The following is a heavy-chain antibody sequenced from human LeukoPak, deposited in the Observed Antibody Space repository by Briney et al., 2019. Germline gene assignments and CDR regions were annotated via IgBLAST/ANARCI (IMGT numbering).Heavy chain of an antibody. CDR1: GASISRYY. Sequence: SETLSLTCTVSGASISRYYWSWIRQPPGKGLEWIGYFHHSGNTNYNPSLSSRINMSVDTSKNQFSLKLNSVTAAETAIYYCARRAADLDHWGQGTLVTVSS. D-gene: IGHD6-13*01. V-gene: IGHV4-59*08. J-gene: IGHJ4*02. CDR2: FHHSGNT. CDR3: ARRAADLDH.